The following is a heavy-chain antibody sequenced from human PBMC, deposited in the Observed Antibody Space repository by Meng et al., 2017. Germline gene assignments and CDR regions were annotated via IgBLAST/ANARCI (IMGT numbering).Heavy chain of an antibody. CDR2: TSYDGSNK. CDR1: GFPFSSYR. V-gene: IGHV3-30*01. Sequence: VKSVAAVFTLWSSLGRSVTASGFPFSSYRKHCAHQAPGKGLKWVAGTSYDGSNKYYAASVKGRFTISRDNSKITPYLQMNSLRSEDTAVYYCARSSSGYYFDYWGQGTLVTVSS. D-gene: IGHD3-22*01. CDR3: ARSSSGYYFDY. J-gene: IGHJ4*02.